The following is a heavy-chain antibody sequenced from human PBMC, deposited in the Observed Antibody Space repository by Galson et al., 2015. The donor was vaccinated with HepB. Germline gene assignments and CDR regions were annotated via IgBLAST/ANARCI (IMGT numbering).Heavy chain of an antibody. Sequence: SVKVSCKASGGTFSSYAISWVRQAPGQGLEWMGGIIPILGIANYGQKFQGRVTITADKSTSTAYMELSSLRSEDTAVYYCAREGQGTVDTAMEGFDGMDVWGQGTTVTVSS. CDR1: GGTFSSYA. CDR2: IIPILGIA. V-gene: IGHV1-69*10. J-gene: IGHJ6*02. CDR3: AREGQGTVDTAMEGFDGMDV. D-gene: IGHD5-18*01.